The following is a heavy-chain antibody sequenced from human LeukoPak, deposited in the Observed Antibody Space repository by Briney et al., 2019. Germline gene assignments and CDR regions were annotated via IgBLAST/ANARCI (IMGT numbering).Heavy chain of an antibody. Sequence: SETLSLTCTVSGGPVRSYYWSWIRQPPGKGLEWIGYIYYGGSTNHNPSLKSRVTISVDTSKNQFSLKLSSVTAADTAVYFCARANYFYDSSGYYRGWFDPWGQGTLVTVSS. V-gene: IGHV4-59*02. D-gene: IGHD3-22*01. CDR1: GGPVRSYY. J-gene: IGHJ5*02. CDR3: ARANYFYDSSGYYRGWFDP. CDR2: IYYGGST.